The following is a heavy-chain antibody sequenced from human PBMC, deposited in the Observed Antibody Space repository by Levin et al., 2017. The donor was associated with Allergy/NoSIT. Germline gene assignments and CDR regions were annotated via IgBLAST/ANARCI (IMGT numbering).Heavy chain of an antibody. Sequence: GSLRLSCTVSGGSISSSSYYWGWIRQPPGTGLEWIGSIYYSGSTYYNPSLKSRVTISVDTSKNQFSLKLSSVTAADTAVYYCAPADSYLGWFDPWGQGTLVTVSS. J-gene: IGHJ5*02. V-gene: IGHV4-39*01. CDR3: APADSYLGWFDP. CDR1: GGSISSSSYY. CDR2: IYYSGST.